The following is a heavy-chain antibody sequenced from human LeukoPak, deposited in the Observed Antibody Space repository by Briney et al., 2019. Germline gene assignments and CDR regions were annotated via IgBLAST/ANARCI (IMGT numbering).Heavy chain of an antibody. CDR1: GFTFCSYG. CDR3: AKDRESYYYGSGTLN. J-gene: IGHJ4*02. Sequence: GRSLRLSCAASGFTFCSYGMHWVRQAPGKGLEWVAVISYDGSNKYYADSVKGRFTISRDNSKNTLYLQMNSLRAEDTAVYYCAKDRESYYYGSGTLNWGQGTLVTVSS. CDR2: ISYDGSNK. V-gene: IGHV3-30*18. D-gene: IGHD3-10*01.